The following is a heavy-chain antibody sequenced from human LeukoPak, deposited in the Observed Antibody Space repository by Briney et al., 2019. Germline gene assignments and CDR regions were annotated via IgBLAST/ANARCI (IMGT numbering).Heavy chain of an antibody. CDR3: ARLFEY. CDR1: GGSFSRYY. CDR2: FSHSGST. V-gene: IGHV4-34*01. J-gene: IGHJ4*02. Sequence: SETLSLTCTVYGGSFSRYYWSWIRQPPGKGLEWIGEFSHSGSTNYNQSLKSRVTMSVDTSKKQFSLKLSSVTAADTAVYYCARLFEYWGQGNLVTVSS.